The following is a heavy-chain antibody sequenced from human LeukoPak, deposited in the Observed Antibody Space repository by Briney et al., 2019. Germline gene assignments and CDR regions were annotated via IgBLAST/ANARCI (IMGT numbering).Heavy chain of an antibody. CDR2: IYNSGST. Sequence: SETLSLTCTVSGGSISSYYWSWIRQPPGKGLEWIGYIYNSGSTNYNPSLKSRVTISVDTSKNQFSLKLSSVTAADTAIYYCARHGSGWYPDYFDYWGQGTLVTVSS. CDR1: GGSISSYY. V-gene: IGHV4-59*08. D-gene: IGHD6-19*01. J-gene: IGHJ4*02. CDR3: ARHGSGWYPDYFDY.